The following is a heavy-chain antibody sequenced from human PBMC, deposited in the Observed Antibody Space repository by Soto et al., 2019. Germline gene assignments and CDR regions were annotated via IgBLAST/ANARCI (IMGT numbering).Heavy chain of an antibody. CDR1: GGTFSSYA. CDR3: ARDSEYCSGGSCYSYVDY. Sequence: GASVKVSCKASGGTFSSYAISWVRQAPGQGLEWTGGIIPIFGTANYAQKFQGRVTITADESTSTAYMELSSLRSEDTAVYYCARDSEYCSGGSCYSYVDYWGQGTLVTVSS. D-gene: IGHD2-15*01. V-gene: IGHV1-69*13. CDR2: IIPIFGTA. J-gene: IGHJ4*02.